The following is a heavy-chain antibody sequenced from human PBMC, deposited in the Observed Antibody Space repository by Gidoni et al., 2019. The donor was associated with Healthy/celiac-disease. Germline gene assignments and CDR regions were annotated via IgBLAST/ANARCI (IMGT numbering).Heavy chain of an antibody. CDR3: ARDQYSSSWIVYDP. J-gene: IGHJ5*02. CDR1: GFTFSDYY. Sequence: QVQLVESGGGLVKPGGSLRLSCAASGFTFSDYYMSWIRQAPGKGLEWVSYISSSGSTIYYTDAVKGRFTISRDNAKNSLYLQMNSLRAEDTAVYYCARDQYSSSWIVYDPWGQGTLVTVSS. V-gene: IGHV3-11*01. CDR2: ISSSGSTI. D-gene: IGHD6-13*01.